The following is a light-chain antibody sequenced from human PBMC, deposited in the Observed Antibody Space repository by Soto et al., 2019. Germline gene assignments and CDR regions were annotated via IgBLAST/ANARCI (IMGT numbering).Light chain of an antibody. CDR1: QYVDTY. Sequence: DIQMTQSPSSLSASVGDRVTITCRASQYVDTYLNWYQHKPGKAPQLLIYGASRLQSGVPSRFSGSGSGTDFTLTISSLEPEDSASYYCLQDYGDSWTFGQGTKVDI. J-gene: IGKJ1*01. CDR3: LQDYGDSWT. CDR2: GAS. V-gene: IGKV1-39*01.